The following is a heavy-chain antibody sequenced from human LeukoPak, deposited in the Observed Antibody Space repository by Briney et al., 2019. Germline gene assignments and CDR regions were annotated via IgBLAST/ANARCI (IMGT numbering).Heavy chain of an antibody. Sequence: GGSLRLPCAASGFTLSSYWMNWARQAPGKGLEWVANIKQDGSEKYYVDSVKGRFTISRDNAKNSLYLQMNSLRAEDTAVYYCARVQWELRGVGSYFDYWGQGTLVTVSS. CDR1: GFTLSSYW. J-gene: IGHJ4*02. V-gene: IGHV3-7*01. CDR3: ARVQWELRGVGSYFDY. CDR2: IKQDGSEK. D-gene: IGHD1-26*01.